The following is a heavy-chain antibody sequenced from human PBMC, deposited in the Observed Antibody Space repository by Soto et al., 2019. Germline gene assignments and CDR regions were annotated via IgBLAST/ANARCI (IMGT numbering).Heavy chain of an antibody. D-gene: IGHD6-19*01. J-gene: IGHJ4*02. CDR3: ARGQQASTYSSGWYAPDY. CDR1: GFTFSSYS. Sequence: GGSLRLSCAASGFTFSSYSMNWVRQAPGKGLEWVSSISSSSSYIYYADSVKGRFTISRDNAKNSLYLQMNSLRAEDTAVYYCARGQQASTYSSGWYAPDYWGQGTLVTVPQ. CDR2: ISSSSSYI. V-gene: IGHV3-21*01.